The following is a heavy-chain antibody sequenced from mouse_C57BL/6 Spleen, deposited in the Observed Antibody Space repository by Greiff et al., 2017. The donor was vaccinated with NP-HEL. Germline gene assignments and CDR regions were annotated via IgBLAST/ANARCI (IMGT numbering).Heavy chain of an antibody. CDR1: GYTFTDYN. CDR2: INPNNGGT. Sequence: VQLQQSGPELVKPGASVKIPCKASGYTFTDYNMDWVKQSHGKSLEWIGDINPNNGGTIYNQKFKGKATLTVDKSSSTAYMELRSLTSEDTAVYYCARRGLLRSPYYFDYWGQGTTLTVSS. V-gene: IGHV1-18*01. D-gene: IGHD1-1*01. J-gene: IGHJ2*01. CDR3: ARRGLLRSPYYFDY.